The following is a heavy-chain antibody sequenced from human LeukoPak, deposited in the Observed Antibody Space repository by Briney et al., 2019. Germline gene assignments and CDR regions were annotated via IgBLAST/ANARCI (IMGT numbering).Heavy chain of an antibody. D-gene: IGHD1-7*01. CDR3: ARLITGTTTAFDI. Sequence: SETLSLTCSVSGGSISGYYWTLIRQPAGKGLEWIGRVYTSGSTHYNPSLKTRLTMSVDTSKNQFSLKLSSVTAADTAVYYCARLITGTTTAFDIWGQGTMVTVSS. CDR2: VYTSGST. CDR1: GGSISGYY. V-gene: IGHV4-4*07. J-gene: IGHJ3*02.